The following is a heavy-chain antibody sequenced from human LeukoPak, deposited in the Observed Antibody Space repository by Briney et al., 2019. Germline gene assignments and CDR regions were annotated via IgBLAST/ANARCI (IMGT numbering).Heavy chain of an antibody. CDR2: ISGSSTVI. CDR3: ASGAVTTTGY. Sequence: GSLRLSCAASGFAFSDYAMNWVRQTPAKGLEWLSYISGSSTVIPYAESVKGRFTISRDNAKNLLYLQMNSLRAEDTAVYYCASGAVTTTGYWGQGTLVTVSS. V-gene: IGHV3-48*04. D-gene: IGHD4-17*01. CDR1: GFAFSDYA. J-gene: IGHJ4*02.